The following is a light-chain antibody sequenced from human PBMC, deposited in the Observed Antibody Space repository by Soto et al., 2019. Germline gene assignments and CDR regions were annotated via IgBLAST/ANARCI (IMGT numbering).Light chain of an antibody. V-gene: IGKV1-39*01. J-gene: IGKJ1*01. CDR1: QSISNY. Sequence: DIQMTKAPSSLSASVGDSVTITCRASQSISNYLNCYQQKPGKAPKLLIYAAASMQSWVHSRFSGSGSQTDCSVTLSSLQHEDSATYFCQQSFSPHWTFGQETKV. CDR3: QQSFSPHWT. CDR2: AAA.